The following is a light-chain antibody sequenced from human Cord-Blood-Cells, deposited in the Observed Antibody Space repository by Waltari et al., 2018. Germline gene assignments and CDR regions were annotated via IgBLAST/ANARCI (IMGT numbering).Light chain of an antibody. CDR2: EGS. Sequence: QSALTQPASVSGSPGQSITISFTGTSIDFGIYNLVSWYQQHPGKATRLMIYEGSKRPSGVYNRFSGSKSGNTASLTISGLQAEDEADYYCCSYAGSRVFGGGTKLTVL. V-gene: IGLV2-23*01. J-gene: IGLJ3*02. CDR3: CSYAGSRV. CDR1: SIDFGIYNL.